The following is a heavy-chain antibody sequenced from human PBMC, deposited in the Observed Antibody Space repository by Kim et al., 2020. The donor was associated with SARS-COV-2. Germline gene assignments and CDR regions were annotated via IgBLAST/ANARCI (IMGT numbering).Heavy chain of an antibody. J-gene: IGHJ6*02. V-gene: IGHV1-8*01. Sequence: FQGRVTMTRNTSISTAYMELSSLRSEDTAVYYCARSRIAYYYGSGYGMDVWGQGTTVTVSS. D-gene: IGHD3-10*01. CDR3: ARSRIAYYYGSGYGMDV.